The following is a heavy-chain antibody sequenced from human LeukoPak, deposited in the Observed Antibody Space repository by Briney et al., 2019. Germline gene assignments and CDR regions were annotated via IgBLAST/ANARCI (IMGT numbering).Heavy chain of an antibody. Sequence: GGSLRLSCEASGFIFIHFWMSWVRQAPGKGLEWVASIRQDGSERYYVDSVKGRFNISRDNAKNSLYLQVNSLRVEDTAIYYCARQNLYYGFWSGYSRDYYHMDVWGKGATVTVSS. CDR1: GFIFIHFW. D-gene: IGHD3-3*01. J-gene: IGHJ6*03. CDR2: IRQDGSER. CDR3: ARQNLYYGFWSGYSRDYYHMDV. V-gene: IGHV3-7*01.